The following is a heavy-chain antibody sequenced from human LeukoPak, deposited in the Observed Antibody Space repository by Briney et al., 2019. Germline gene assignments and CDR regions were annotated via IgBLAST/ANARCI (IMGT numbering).Heavy chain of an antibody. CDR2: IIPIFGTA. CDR3: ARDPARDGYHSGFDY. V-gene: IGHV1-69*13. D-gene: IGHD5-24*01. CDR1: GGTFSSYA. Sequence: ASVKVSCKASGGTFSSYAISWVRQAPGQGLEWMGGIIPIFGTANYAQKFQGRVTITADESTSTAYMELSSLRSEDTAVYYCARDPARDGYHSGFDYWGQGTLVTVSS. J-gene: IGHJ4*02.